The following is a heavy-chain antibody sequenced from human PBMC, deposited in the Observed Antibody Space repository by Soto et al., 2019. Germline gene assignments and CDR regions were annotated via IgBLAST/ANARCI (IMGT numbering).Heavy chain of an antibody. CDR2: MSYGGTT. V-gene: IGHV4-31*03. CDR1: GGSMNSGGYC. D-gene: IGHD2-15*01. Sequence: QVQLQESGPGLVKPSQTLSLTCTVSGGSMNSGGYCWSWIRQQPGEVLEWIGCMSYGGTTSYSPSLKSRVIISVNTSKNQFSLKLTSVTAADTAVYYCSRGILVWGQGTLITVSS. CDR3: SRGILV. J-gene: IGHJ4*02.